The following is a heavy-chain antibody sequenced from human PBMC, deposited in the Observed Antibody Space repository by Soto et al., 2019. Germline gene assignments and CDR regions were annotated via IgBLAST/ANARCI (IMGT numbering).Heavy chain of an antibody. CDR2: IKEDGSEK. Sequence: EVQLVESGGGLVQPGGSLRLSCAASEFTFSRYWMSWVRLAPGKGLEWVASIKEDGSEKYYVDSVKGRFTSSRDNAKNSLFLQMNSLRAEDTALYYCARHGSYCFDYGGQGTLVTVSS. CDR3: ARHGSYCFDY. V-gene: IGHV3-7*01. J-gene: IGHJ4*02. CDR1: EFTFSRYW.